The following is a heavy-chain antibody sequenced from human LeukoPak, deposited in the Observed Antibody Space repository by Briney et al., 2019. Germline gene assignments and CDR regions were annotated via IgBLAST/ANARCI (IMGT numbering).Heavy chain of an antibody. D-gene: IGHD3-22*01. CDR2: IHPSGSL. J-gene: IGHJ4*02. V-gene: IGHV4-31*03. CDR3: SRGLDSRKLGY. Sequence: SQTLSLTCTVSGASFSSGDQYWNWIRQSPGKGLEWIGSIHPSGSLYNNPSLESRVTISIDTSKNQFSLNLNSVTAADTAVYSCSRGLDSRKLGYWGQGTLVTVSS. CDR1: GASFSSGDQY.